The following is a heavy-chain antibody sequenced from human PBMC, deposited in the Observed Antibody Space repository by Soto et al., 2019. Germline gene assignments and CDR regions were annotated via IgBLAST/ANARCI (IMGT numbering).Heavy chain of an antibody. D-gene: IGHD3-22*01. CDR1: GGTFSSYT. V-gene: IGHV1-69*02. CDR2: IIPILGIA. J-gene: IGHJ4*02. CDR3: AVREIYDSSGSDY. Sequence: QVQLVQSGAEVKKPGSSVKVSCKASGGTFSSYTVSWVRQAPGQGLEWMGRIIPILGIANYAQKFQGRVTITADKSTSTAYMELSSLRSEDTAVYYCAVREIYDSSGSDYWGQGTLVTVSS.